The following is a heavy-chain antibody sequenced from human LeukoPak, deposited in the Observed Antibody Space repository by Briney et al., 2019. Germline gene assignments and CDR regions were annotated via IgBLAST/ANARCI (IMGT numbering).Heavy chain of an antibody. CDR2: ISGSGGST. V-gene: IGHV3-23*01. CDR3: AKDWGVWFRDGDDAFDI. J-gene: IGHJ3*02. CDR1: GFTFSSYA. D-gene: IGHD3-10*01. Sequence: GGSLRLSCAASGFTFSSYAMIWVRQAPAKGLEWVSAISGSGGSTYYADSVKGRFTISRDNSKNTLYLQMNSLRAEDTAVYYCAKDWGVWFRDGDDAFDIWGQGTMVTVSS.